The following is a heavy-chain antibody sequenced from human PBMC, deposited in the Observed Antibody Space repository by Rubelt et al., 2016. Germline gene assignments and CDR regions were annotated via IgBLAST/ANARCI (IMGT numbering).Heavy chain of an antibody. Sequence: GAEVKKPGASVKVSCKASGYTFTGYYMHWVRQAPGQGLEWMGRINPNSGGTNYAQKFQGRVTMTRDTSISTAYMELSSLRSEDTAVYYCAGSIVGATTWYYYYGMDVWGQGTTVTVSS. CDR2: INPNSGGT. CDR1: GYTFTGYY. J-gene: IGHJ6*02. D-gene: IGHD1-26*01. V-gene: IGHV1-2*06. CDR3: AGSIVGATTWYYYYGMDV.